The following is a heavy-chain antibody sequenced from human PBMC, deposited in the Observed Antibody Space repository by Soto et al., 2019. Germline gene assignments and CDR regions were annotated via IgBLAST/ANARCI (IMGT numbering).Heavy chain of an antibody. CDR1: GGTFSSYA. CDR3: ASSGYCSGGSCSYPQYYYYGMDV. V-gene: IGHV1-69*12. CDR2: IIPIFGTA. J-gene: IGHJ6*02. D-gene: IGHD2-15*01. Sequence: QVQLVQSGAEVKKPGSSVKVSCKASGGTFSSYAISWVRQAPGQGLEWMGGIIPIFGTANYAQKFQGRVTITADELTSTLYMELSSLRSEDTDVYYCASSGYCSGGSCSYPQYYYYGMDVWGQGTTVTVSS.